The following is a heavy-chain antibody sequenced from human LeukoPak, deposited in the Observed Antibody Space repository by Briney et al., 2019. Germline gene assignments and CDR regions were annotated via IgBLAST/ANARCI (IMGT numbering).Heavy chain of an antibody. V-gene: IGHV4-39*07. CDR2: IYYSGST. J-gene: IGHJ4*02. Sequence: PSETLSLTCTVSGGSISSSGYYWGWIRQPPGKGLEWIGSIYYSGSTYYKPSLKSRVTISVDTSKNQFSLKLSSVTAADTAVYYCAREYISGYSFDYWGQGTLVTVSS. D-gene: IGHD3-22*01. CDR3: AREYISGYSFDY. CDR1: GGSISSSGYY.